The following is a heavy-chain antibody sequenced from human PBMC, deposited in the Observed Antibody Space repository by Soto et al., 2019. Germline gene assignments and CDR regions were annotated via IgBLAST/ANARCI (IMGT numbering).Heavy chain of an antibody. CDR2: IRSKANSYAT. CDR1: GFTFSGSA. V-gene: IGHV3-73*01. D-gene: IGHD3-9*01. CDR3: TTLPTYDILTGFNWFDP. Sequence: GGSLRLSCAASGFTFSGSAMHWVRQASGKGLEWVGRIRSKANSYATAYAASVKGRFTISRDDSKNTAYLQMNSLKTEDTAVYYCTTLPTYDILTGFNWFDPWGQGTLVTVSS. J-gene: IGHJ5*02.